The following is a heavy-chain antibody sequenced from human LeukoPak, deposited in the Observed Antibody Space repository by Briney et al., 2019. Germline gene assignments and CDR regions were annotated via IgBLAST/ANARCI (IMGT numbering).Heavy chain of an antibody. CDR1: GFTFSSYA. V-gene: IGHV3-23*01. J-gene: IGHJ3*02. CDR2: ISGSGGST. D-gene: IGHD3/OR15-3a*01. Sequence: GGSLRLSCAASGFTFSSYAMSWVRQAPGKGLEWVSAISGSGGSTYYADSVKGRFTISRDNSKNTLYLQMNSPRAEDTAVYYCAKGGLGSPEAIWGQGTMVTVSS. CDR3: AKGGLGSPEAI.